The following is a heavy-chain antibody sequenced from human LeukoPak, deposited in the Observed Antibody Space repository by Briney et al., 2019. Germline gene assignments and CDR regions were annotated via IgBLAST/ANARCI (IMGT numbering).Heavy chain of an antibody. J-gene: IGHJ6*02. V-gene: IGHV1-69*13. CDR2: IIPIFGTE. D-gene: IGHD1-1*01. CDR3: AGGTGTELPYYYYYGMDV. CDR1: GGTFSSYA. Sequence: SVKVSCKASGGTFSSYAISWVRQAPGQGLEWMGGIIPIFGTENYAQKFQGRVTITADEPTSTAYMELSSLRSEDTAVYYCAGGTGTELPYYYYYGMDVWGQGTTVTVSS.